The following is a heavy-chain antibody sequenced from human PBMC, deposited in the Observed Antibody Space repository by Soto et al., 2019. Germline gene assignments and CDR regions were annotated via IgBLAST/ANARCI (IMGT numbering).Heavy chain of an antibody. V-gene: IGHV1-3*01. CDR2: INAGNGNT. Sequence: ASVKVSCKASGYTFTSYAMHWVRQAPGQRLEWMGWINAGNGNTKYSQKFQGRVTITRDTSASTAYMELSSLRSEDTAVYYCARDLLEGDILTGYVGWGQGTLVTVSS. CDR1: GYTFTSYA. D-gene: IGHD3-9*01. J-gene: IGHJ4*02. CDR3: ARDLLEGDILTGYVG.